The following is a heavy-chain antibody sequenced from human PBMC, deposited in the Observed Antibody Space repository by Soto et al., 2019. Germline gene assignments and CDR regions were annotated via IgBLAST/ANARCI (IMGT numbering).Heavy chain of an antibody. J-gene: IGHJ4*02. V-gene: IGHV1-18*04. CDR1: GYTFTSYG. CDR2: ISPYNGNT. D-gene: IGHD6-13*01. CDR3: AMYSRSILDY. Sequence: QVQLVQSGAEVKKPGASVKVSCKTSGYTFTSYGISWVRQAPGQGLEWMGGISPYNGNTSYAQKLQGRVTMTTDTSPNTAYMELRSLRSDDTAVYYCAMYSRSILDYWGQGTLVTVSS.